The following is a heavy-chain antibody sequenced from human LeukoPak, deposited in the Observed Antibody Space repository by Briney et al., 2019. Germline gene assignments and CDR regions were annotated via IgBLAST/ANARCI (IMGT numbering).Heavy chain of an antibody. J-gene: IGHJ6*03. CDR3: ARRAEYSSSPTAMDV. CDR2: IYYSGST. Sequence: SETLSLTCSVSGGSISNSDYYWGWIRQPPGKGLEWIGNIYYSGSTYYNPSLKSRVTISVDTSNDQFSLKVTSVTAADTAVYYCARRAEYSSSPTAMDVWGKGTTVTVSS. CDR1: GGSISNSDYY. V-gene: IGHV4-39*07. D-gene: IGHD6-6*01.